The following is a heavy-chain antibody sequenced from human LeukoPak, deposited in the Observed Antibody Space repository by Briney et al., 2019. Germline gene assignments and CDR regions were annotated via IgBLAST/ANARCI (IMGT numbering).Heavy chain of an antibody. CDR1: GFSLSTYG. CDR2: ITGTGGST. CDR3: AKDHGTAVAGFYY. D-gene: IGHD6-19*01. J-gene: IGHJ4*02. V-gene: IGHV3-23*01. Sequence: GASLRLSCAASGFSLSTYGESWVRQPPGKGLEWVSGITGTGGSTYYADSVKGRFTVSRDTSKNTLYLQMNSLRAEDTAIYYCAKDHGTAVAGFYYWGQGTLVTVSS.